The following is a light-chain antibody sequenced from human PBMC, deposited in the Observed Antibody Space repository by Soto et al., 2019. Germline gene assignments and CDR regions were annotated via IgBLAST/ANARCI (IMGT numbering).Light chain of an antibody. CDR3: QSSDSSRSDVV. J-gene: IGLJ2*01. Sequence: QSVLTQPPSVSGAPGQRVTVSCTGSSSNIGAGYDVHWYQQLPGTAPKLLIYADTNRPSGVPDRFSGSKSGTSASLAITGRQAEDEADYYCQSSDSSRSDVVFGGGTKVTVL. CDR2: ADT. V-gene: IGLV1-40*01. CDR1: SSNIGAGYD.